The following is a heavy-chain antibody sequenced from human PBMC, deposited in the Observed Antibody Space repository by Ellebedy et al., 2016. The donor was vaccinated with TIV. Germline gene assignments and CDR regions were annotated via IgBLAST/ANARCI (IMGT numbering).Heavy chain of an antibody. Sequence: ASSVKVSCKASGYTFTSYGISWVRQAPGQGLEWMGWISAYNGNTNYAQKLQGRVTMTTDTSTSTAYMELRSLTSDDTAVYYCARAADYSNYESIWGQGTLVTVSS. CDR2: ISAYNGNT. J-gene: IGHJ4*02. CDR1: GYTFTSYG. V-gene: IGHV1-18*01. D-gene: IGHD4-11*01. CDR3: ARAADYSNYESI.